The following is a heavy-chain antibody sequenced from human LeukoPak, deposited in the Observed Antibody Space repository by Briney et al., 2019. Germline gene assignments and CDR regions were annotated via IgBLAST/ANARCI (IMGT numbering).Heavy chain of an antibody. D-gene: IGHD1-26*01. Sequence: GTSLRLSCAASGFSLTHDAIRWVRQAPGKGLEWVAVVSKDTVTKFYRDSVKGRFTVSTDSSKNTVYLQMTGLRSEDTAVYYCAGDRWRGAPDYFDCWGQGTLVTVSS. CDR3: AGDRWRGAPDYFDC. CDR1: GFSLTHDA. CDR2: VSKDTVTK. J-gene: IGHJ4*02. V-gene: IGHV3-30*03.